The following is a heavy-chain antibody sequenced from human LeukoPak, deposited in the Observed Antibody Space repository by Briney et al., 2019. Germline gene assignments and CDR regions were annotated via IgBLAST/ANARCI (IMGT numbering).Heavy chain of an antibody. D-gene: IGHD3-22*01. V-gene: IGHV1-69*04. Sequence: AASVKVSCKASGGTFSSYAISWVRQAPGQGLEWMGRIIPILGIANYAQKFQGRVTITADKSTSTAYMELSSLRSEDTAVYYCARDKLYYDSSGYHTWGQGTMVTVS. CDR1: GGTFSSYA. J-gene: IGHJ3*02. CDR3: ARDKLYYDSSGYHT. CDR2: IIPILGIA.